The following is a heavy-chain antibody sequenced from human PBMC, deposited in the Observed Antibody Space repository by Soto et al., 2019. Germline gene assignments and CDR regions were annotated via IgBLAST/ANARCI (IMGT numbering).Heavy chain of an antibody. D-gene: IGHD3-9*01. CDR3: ARGPNSDDILTGLIPRDAFDI. V-gene: IGHV4-31*03. Sequence: QVQLQESGPGLVKPSQTLSLTCTVSGGSISSGGYYWSWIRQHPGKGLEWIGYIYYSGSTYYNPSLKSRVTISVDTSKNQFSLKLSSVTAADTAVYYCARGPNSDDILTGLIPRDAFDIWGQGTMVTVSS. CDR1: GGSISSGGYY. CDR2: IYYSGST. J-gene: IGHJ3*02.